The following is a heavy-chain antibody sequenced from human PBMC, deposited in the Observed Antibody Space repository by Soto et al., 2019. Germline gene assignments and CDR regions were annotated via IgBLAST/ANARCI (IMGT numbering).Heavy chain of an antibody. V-gene: IGHV4-34*01. Sequence: QVQLQQWGAGLLKPSETLSLTCAVYGGSFSGYYWSWIRQPPGKGLEWIGEINHSGSTNYNPSLKSRVTIPVDTSKNQFSLKLSSVTAADTAVYYCARGRRRITIFGVVIPPRGHDAFDIWGQGTMVTVSS. CDR1: GGSFSGYY. D-gene: IGHD3-3*01. CDR3: ARGRRRITIFGVVIPPRGHDAFDI. J-gene: IGHJ3*02. CDR2: INHSGST.